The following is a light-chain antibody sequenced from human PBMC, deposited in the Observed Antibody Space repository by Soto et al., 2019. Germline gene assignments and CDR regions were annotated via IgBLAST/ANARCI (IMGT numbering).Light chain of an antibody. CDR3: CSYAGSSTNWV. Sequence: QSVLTQPASVSGSPGQSITISCTGTSSDVGSYNVVSWYQQHPGKAPKLMIYEVSKRPSGVSNRFSGSKSGNTASLTISGLQAEDEADYYCCSYAGSSTNWVFGGGTKVTVL. V-gene: IGLV2-23*02. CDR1: SSDVGSYNV. CDR2: EVS. J-gene: IGLJ3*02.